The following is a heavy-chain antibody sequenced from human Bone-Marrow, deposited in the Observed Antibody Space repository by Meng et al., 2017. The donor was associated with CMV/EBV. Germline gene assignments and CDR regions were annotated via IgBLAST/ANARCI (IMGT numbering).Heavy chain of an antibody. Sequence: GASLKISCAASGFTFSSYGMHWVRQAPGKGLEWVAFIRYDGSNKYYADSVKGRFTISRDNSKSTLYLQMNSQRAEDTAVYYCVRAFDYWGQGALVTVSS. V-gene: IGHV3-30*02. CDR1: GFTFSSYG. J-gene: IGHJ4*02. CDR3: VRAFDY. CDR2: IRYDGSNK.